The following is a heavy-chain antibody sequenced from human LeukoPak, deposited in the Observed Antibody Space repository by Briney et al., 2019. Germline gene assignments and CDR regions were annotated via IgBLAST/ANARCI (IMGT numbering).Heavy chain of an antibody. CDR2: MFYTGST. CDR3: ARGLHWLDP. J-gene: IGHJ5*02. CDR1: GGSISSYY. V-gene: IGHV4-59*01. Sequence: PSETLSLTCTVSGGSISSYYWSWIRQPPGKGLEWIAYMFYTGSTSYNPPLKSRVTISVDTSKNQFSLKLSSVTAADTAVYYCARGLHWLDPWGQGTLVSVSS.